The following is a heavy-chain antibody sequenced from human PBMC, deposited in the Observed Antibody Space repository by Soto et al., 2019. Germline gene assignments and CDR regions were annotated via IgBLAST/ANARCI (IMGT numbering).Heavy chain of an antibody. V-gene: IGHV4-31*03. J-gene: IGHJ6*02. Sequence: PSGTLELTCTVSVGSISSGGYYGRWLRQHPGKGLEWIGYIYYSGSTYYNPSLKSRVTISVDTSKNQFSLKLSSVTAADTAVYYCARDSLYLGDFWSGSYGMDVWGQGTTVNVSS. CDR3: ARDSLYLGDFWSGSYGMDV. CDR1: VGSISSGGYY. D-gene: IGHD3-3*01. CDR2: IYYSGST.